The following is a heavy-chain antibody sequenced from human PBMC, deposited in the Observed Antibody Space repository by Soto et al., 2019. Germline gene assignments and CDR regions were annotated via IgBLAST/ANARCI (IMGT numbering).Heavy chain of an antibody. CDR2: INSDGSST. V-gene: IGHV3-74*01. CDR1: GFTFSSYW. D-gene: IGHD6-13*01. J-gene: IGHJ4*02. CDR3: ARAAAGIDLVYFDY. Sequence: PGGSLRLSCAASGFTFSSYWMHWVRQAPGKGLVWVSRINSDGSSTSYADSVKGRFTISRDNAKNTLYLQMNSLRAEDTAVYYCARAAAGIDLVYFDYWGQGTLVTVSS.